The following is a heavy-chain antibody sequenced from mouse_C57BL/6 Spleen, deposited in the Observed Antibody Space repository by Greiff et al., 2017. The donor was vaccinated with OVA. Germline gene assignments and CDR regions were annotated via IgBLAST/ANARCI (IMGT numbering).Heavy chain of an antibody. D-gene: IGHD4-1*01. CDR2: IYPRSGNT. J-gene: IGHJ2*01. V-gene: IGHV1-81*01. CDR3: AREEKLGLSYYFDY. Sequence: QVQLQQSGAELVRPGASVKLSCKASGYTFTSYGISWVKQRTGQGLEWIGEIYPRSGNTYYNEKFKGKATLTADKSSSTAYMELRSLTSEDSAVYFCAREEKLGLSYYFDYWGQGTTLTVSS. CDR1: GYTFTSYG.